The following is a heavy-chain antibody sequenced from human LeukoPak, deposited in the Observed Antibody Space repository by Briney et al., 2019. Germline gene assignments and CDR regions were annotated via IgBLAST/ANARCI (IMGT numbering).Heavy chain of an antibody. Sequence: GASVKVSCKASGYTFTGYYMHWVRQAPGQGLAWMGWINPNSGGTNYAQKFQGRVTMTRDTSISTAYMELSRLRSDDTAVYYCAREDYYGSGSYNAFDIWGQGTMVTVSS. CDR1: GYTFTGYY. CDR2: INPNSGGT. D-gene: IGHD3-10*01. V-gene: IGHV1-2*02. CDR3: AREDYYGSGSYNAFDI. J-gene: IGHJ3*02.